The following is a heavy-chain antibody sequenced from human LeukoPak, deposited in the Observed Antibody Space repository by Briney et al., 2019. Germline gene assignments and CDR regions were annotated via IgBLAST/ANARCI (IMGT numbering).Heavy chain of an antibody. V-gene: IGHV3-21*01. CDR2: ISSTARYK. CDR1: GFAFRSYT. CDR3: ARDRGTLTLVDAFDI. Sequence: GGSLRLSCAASGFAFRSYTMNWVRLAPGKGLERVSSISSTARYKYYADSVKGRFTISRDNANNSLSLEMDSLRAEDTAVYFCARDRGTLTLVDAFDIWGPGTTVAVSS. J-gene: IGHJ3*02. D-gene: IGHD4-17*01.